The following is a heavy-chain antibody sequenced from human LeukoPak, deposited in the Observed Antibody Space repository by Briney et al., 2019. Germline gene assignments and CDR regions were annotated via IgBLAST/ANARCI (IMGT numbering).Heavy chain of an antibody. J-gene: IGHJ4*02. CDR1: SGXISSYY. CDR2: VDYSGSP. Sequence: SETLSLTCTVSSGXISSYYCSWIRQPPGKGLEWIGFVDYSGSPYYNLSLKSRVTISVDTSKNQFSLRLRSVTAADTAVYYCARHGVSWTFDYWGQGTLVTVSS. CDR3: ARHGVSWTFDY. D-gene: IGHD6-13*01. V-gene: IGHV4-59*08.